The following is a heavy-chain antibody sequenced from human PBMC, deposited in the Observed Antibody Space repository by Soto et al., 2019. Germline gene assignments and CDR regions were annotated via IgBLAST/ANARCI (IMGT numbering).Heavy chain of an antibody. Sequence: QVQLVQSGAEVKKPGASVKVSCKASGYTFTSFYMHWVRQAPAQGLEWMGIITTSGPTTDYAQKFQGRVTMTRDTSTSTYYMALSSMTSEDTAVYYCAKNQIASHYYYGMEVWGQATAVTGSS. CDR3: AKNQIASHYYYGMEV. D-gene: IGHD3-3*01. J-gene: IGHJ6*02. CDR1: GYTFTSFY. CDR2: ITTSGPTT. V-gene: IGHV1-46*01.